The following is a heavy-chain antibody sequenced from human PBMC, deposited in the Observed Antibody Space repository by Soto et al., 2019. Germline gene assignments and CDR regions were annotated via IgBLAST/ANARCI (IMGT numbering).Heavy chain of an antibody. CDR3: AAYCSGGSCYGKDY. CDR2: IVVGSGNT. J-gene: IGHJ4*02. CDR1: GFTFTSSA. Sequence: QMQLVQSGPEVKKPGTSVKVSCKASGFTFTSSAVQWVRQARGQRLEWIGWIVVGSGNTNYAQKFQERVTITRDIATRTDSIELSSLRSEDTAVYYCAAYCSGGSCYGKDYWGQGTLVTVSS. D-gene: IGHD2-15*01. V-gene: IGHV1-58*01.